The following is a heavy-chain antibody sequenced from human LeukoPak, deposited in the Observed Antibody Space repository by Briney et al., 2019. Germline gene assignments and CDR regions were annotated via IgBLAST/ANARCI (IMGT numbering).Heavy chain of an antibody. D-gene: IGHD1-26*01. Sequence: ASVKVSCKASGYIFTGYYMHWVRQAPGQGLEWMGWINPNSGGTSYAQTLQGRVTMTADTSISTAYMELSRLISDDTAVYYCARDRGSYFSDAFDIWGQGTMVTVSS. CDR3: ARDRGSYFSDAFDI. J-gene: IGHJ3*02. CDR2: INPNSGGT. V-gene: IGHV1-2*02. CDR1: GYIFTGYY.